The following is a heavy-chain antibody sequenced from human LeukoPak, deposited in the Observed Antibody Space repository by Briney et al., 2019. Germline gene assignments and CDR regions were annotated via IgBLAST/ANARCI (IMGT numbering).Heavy chain of an antibody. J-gene: IGHJ4*02. V-gene: IGHV4-59*01. Sequence: SETLSLTCTVSGGSISNYYGSWIRQPPGKGLEWIGYISYSGNTNRNPSLKSRVIMSVDTSKNQFSLKLSSVTAADTAVYYCASSRGKYYYDTSGHYYVDSFDFWGQGTLVTVSS. CDR2: ISYSGNT. D-gene: IGHD3-22*01. CDR1: GGSISNYY. CDR3: ASSRGKYYYDTSGHYYVDSFDF.